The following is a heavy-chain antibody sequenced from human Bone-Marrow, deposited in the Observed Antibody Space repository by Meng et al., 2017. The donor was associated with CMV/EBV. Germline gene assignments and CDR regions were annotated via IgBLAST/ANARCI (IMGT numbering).Heavy chain of an antibody. Sequence: SVKVSCKASRGTFSSYAISWVRQAPGQGLEWMGGIIPILGIANYAQKFQGRVTITADKSTSTAYMELSSLRSEDTAVYYCARDRVTAAAGTWYYWGQGTLVTVSS. D-gene: IGHD6-13*01. CDR3: ARDRVTAAAGTWYY. CDR2: IIPILGIA. V-gene: IGHV1-69*10. CDR1: RGTFSSYA. J-gene: IGHJ4*02.